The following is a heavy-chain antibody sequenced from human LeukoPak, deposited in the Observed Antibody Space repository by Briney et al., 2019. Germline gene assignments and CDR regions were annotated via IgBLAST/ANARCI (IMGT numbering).Heavy chain of an antibody. CDR2: ISYDGSNK. D-gene: IGHD3-10*01. CDR1: GFTFSSYA. J-gene: IGHJ4*02. CDR3: ARSDGSGSPPGGY. Sequence: PGGSLRLSCAASGFTFSSYAMHWVRQAPGKGLEWVAVISYDGSNKYYADSVKGRFTISRDNSKNTLYLQMNSLRAEDTAVYYCARSDGSGSPPGGYWGQGTLVTVSS. V-gene: IGHV3-30*01.